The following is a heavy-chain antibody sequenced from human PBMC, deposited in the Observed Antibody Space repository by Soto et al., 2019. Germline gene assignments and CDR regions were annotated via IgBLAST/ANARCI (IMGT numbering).Heavy chain of an antibody. Sequence: SETLSLTCTVSGGSISSGDYYWSWIRQPPGKGLEWIGYIYYSGSTYYNPSLKSRVTISVDTSKNQFSLKLSSVTAADTAVYYCARDQLITMVRGAAPYYYYYGMDVWGQGTTVTVPS. V-gene: IGHV4-30-4*01. CDR2: IYYSGST. J-gene: IGHJ6*02. D-gene: IGHD3-10*01. CDR1: GGSISSGDYY. CDR3: ARDQLITMVRGAAPYYYYYGMDV.